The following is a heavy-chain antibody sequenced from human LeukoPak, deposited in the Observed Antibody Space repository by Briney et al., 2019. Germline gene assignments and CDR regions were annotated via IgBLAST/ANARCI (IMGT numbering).Heavy chain of an antibody. V-gene: IGHV1-2*02. CDR1: RYTFIGYY. CDR2: NNPNSGGP. J-gene: IGHJ4*02. CDR3: ARIGEWVDYYVSGSYYKAGFDY. D-gene: IGHD3-10*01. Sequence: ASVNVPCKACRYTFIGYYMHWVRPAAGQGRAWMEWNNPNSGGPKHPPKFQGRVNLTRDTSISTAYMELSRLRSDDTAVYYCARIGEWVDYYVSGSYYKAGFDYWGQGTLVTVSS.